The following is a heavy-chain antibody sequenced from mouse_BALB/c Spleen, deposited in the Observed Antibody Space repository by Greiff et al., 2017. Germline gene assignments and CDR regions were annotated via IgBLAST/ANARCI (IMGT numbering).Heavy chain of an antibody. CDR3: ARGGLRRAMDY. J-gene: IGHJ4*01. CDR2: IYPGDGST. D-gene: IGHD2-4*01. Sequence: QVQLQQPGAELVKPGASVKLSCKASGYTFTSYWMHWVKQRPGQGLEWIGWIYPGDGSTKYNEKFKGKATLTADKSSSTAYMQLSSLTSENSAVYFCARGGLRRAMDYWGQGTSVTVSS. CDR1: GYTFTSYW. V-gene: IGHV1S56*01.